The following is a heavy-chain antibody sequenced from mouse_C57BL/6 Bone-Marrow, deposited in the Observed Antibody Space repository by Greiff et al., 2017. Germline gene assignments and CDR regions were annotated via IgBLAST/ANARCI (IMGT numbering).Heavy chain of an antibody. CDR3: ARLRPYYSSENSNYVDY. V-gene: IGHV1-64*01. D-gene: IGHD2-10*01. CDR2: IHPNSGST. Sequence: QVQLQQPGAELVKPGASVKLSCKASGYTFTSYWMHWVKQRPGQGLEWIGMIHPNSGSTNYNEKFKSKATLTVDKSSSTAYMQLSSLTSEDSAVYYCARLRPYYSSENSNYVDYWGQGTTLTVSS. J-gene: IGHJ2*01. CDR1: GYTFTSYW.